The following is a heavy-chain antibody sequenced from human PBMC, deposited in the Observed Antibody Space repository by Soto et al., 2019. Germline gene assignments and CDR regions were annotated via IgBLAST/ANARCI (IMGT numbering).Heavy chain of an antibody. CDR3: ARGRIQLWYPFDY. J-gene: IGHJ4*02. CDR2: ISAYNGNT. D-gene: IGHD5-18*01. CDR1: GYTFTSYG. Sequence: ASVKVSCKASGYTFTSYGISWVRQAPGQGLEWMGWISAYNGNTNYAQKLQGRVTVTTDTSTSTAYMELRSLRSHDTAVYYCARGRIQLWYPFDYWGQGTMVTVSS. V-gene: IGHV1-18*01.